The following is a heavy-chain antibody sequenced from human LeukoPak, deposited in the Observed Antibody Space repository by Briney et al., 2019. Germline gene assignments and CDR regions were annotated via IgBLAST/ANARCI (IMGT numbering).Heavy chain of an antibody. J-gene: IGHJ3*02. V-gene: IGHV1-18*01. CDR1: GYIFTNYG. CDR3: ARDHSSSWYEYEHDSPASDAFDI. D-gene: IGHD6-13*01. CDR2: ISGYNANT. Sequence: ASVKVSCKASGYIFTNYGISWVRQAPGQGLEWMGWISGYNANTKYAQKVQGRATMTTDTSTSTAYMELRSLRSDDTAVYYCARDHSSSWYEYEHDSPASDAFDIWGQGTMVTVSS.